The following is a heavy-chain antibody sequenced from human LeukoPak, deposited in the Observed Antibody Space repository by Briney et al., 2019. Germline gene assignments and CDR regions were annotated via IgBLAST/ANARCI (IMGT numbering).Heavy chain of an antibody. Sequence: ASVKVSCKASGYTFTSYAMHWVRQAAGQRLEWMGWINAGNGNTKYSQKFQGRVTITRDTSASTAYMELSSLRSEDTAVYYCARAPRYCSSTSCYRFDYWGQGTLVTVSS. CDR1: GYTFTSYA. CDR2: INAGNGNT. D-gene: IGHD2-2*01. V-gene: IGHV1-3*01. J-gene: IGHJ4*02. CDR3: ARAPRYCSSTSCYRFDY.